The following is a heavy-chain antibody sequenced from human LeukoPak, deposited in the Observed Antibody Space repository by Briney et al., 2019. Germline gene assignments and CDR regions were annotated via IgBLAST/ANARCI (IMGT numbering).Heavy chain of an antibody. J-gene: IGHJ4*02. CDR2: INPSGGST. Sequence: ASVKVSCKASGYTFTSYYMHWVRQAPGQGVEWMGIINPSGGSTNYAQKLQGRVTMTTDTSTSTAYMELRSLRSDDTAVYYCARDLSIRAVTTFYYFDYWGQGTLVTVSS. CDR3: ARDLSIRAVTTFYYFDY. CDR1: GYTFTSYY. V-gene: IGHV1-46*01. D-gene: IGHD4-17*01.